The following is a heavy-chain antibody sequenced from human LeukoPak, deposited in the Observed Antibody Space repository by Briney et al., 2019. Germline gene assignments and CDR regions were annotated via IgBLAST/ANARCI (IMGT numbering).Heavy chain of an antibody. J-gene: IGHJ4*02. CDR1: GGSISSGGYY. D-gene: IGHD2-2*01. V-gene: IGHV4-30-2*01. CDR3: ARVSRSSTSCMGGYFDY. CDR2: IYHSGST. Sequence: SQTLSLTCTVSGGSISSGGYYWSWIRQPPGKGLEWIGYIYHSGSTYYNPSLKSRVTISVDRSKNQFSLKLSSVTAADTAVYYCARVSRSSTSCMGGYFDYWGQGTLVTVSS.